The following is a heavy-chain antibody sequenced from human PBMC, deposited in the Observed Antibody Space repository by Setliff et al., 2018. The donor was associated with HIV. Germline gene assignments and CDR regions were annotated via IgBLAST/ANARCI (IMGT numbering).Heavy chain of an antibody. D-gene: IGHD4-17*01. V-gene: IGHV4-34*01. J-gene: IGHJ4*02. CDR3: ARFDVTPMTTRDY. CDR1: GASFTDYY. CDR2: IHHTGHI. Sequence: TLSLTCAFYGASFTDYYWNWIRQPPGKGLEWIGEIHHTGHINYNPSFKSRVTMSLDMSTNQFSLKMASMTAAGSAVYYCARFDVTPMTTRDYWGQGTQVTSPQ.